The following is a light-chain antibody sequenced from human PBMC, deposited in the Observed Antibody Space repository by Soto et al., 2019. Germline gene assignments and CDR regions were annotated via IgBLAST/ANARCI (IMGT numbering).Light chain of an antibody. Sequence: EMVLTQSPGTLSLSTGERATLSCRASPMVSGSNLAWYQQKPGQAPRLLIYDASTRATGIPARFSGSGSGTEFTLTISSLQSEDFAVYYCQQYNNWPLKGGGTFGQGTKVDIK. CDR3: QQYNNWPLKGGGT. V-gene: IGKV3-15*01. CDR2: DAS. CDR1: PMVSGSN. J-gene: IGKJ1*01.